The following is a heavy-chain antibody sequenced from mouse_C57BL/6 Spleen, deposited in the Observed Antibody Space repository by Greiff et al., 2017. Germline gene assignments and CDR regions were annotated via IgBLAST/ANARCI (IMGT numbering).Heavy chain of an antibody. J-gene: IGHJ2*01. V-gene: IGHV1-82*01. CDR3: ARWHYYGSSYQYYFDY. Sequence: VQLQQSGPELVKPGASVKISCKASGYAFSSSWMNWVKQRPGKGLEWIGRIYPGDGDTNYNGKFKGKATLTADKSSSTAYMQLSSLTSEDSAVYFCARWHYYGSSYQYYFDYWGQGTTLTVSS. CDR1: GYAFSSSW. CDR2: IYPGDGDT. D-gene: IGHD1-1*01.